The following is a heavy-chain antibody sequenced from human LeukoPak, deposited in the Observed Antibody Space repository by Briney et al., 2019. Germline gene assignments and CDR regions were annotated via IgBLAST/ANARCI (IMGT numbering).Heavy chain of an antibody. Sequence: PGGSLRLSCAASGFTFSTYSMNWVRQAPGKGLEWVSSISSGSSYIYYADSVKGRFTISRDNAKNSLYLQMNSLRAEDTAVYYCAREDCSSTSCYNFDHWGQGTLVTVSS. J-gene: IGHJ4*02. V-gene: IGHV3-21*01. CDR1: GFTFSTYS. CDR2: ISSGSSYI. CDR3: AREDCSSTSCYNFDH. D-gene: IGHD2-2*01.